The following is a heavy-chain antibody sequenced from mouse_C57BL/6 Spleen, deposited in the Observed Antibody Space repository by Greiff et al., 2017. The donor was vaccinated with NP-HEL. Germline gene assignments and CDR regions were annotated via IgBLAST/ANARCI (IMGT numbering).Heavy chain of an antibody. CDR3: TTSPYITTVYYFDY. Sequence: VQLKQSGAELVRPGASVKLSCTASGFNIKDDYMHWVKQRPEQGLEWIGWIDPENGDTEYASKFQGKATITADTSSNTAYLQLSSLTSEDTAVYYCTTSPYITTVYYFDYWGQGTTLTVPS. CDR1: GFNIKDDY. J-gene: IGHJ2*01. V-gene: IGHV14-4*01. D-gene: IGHD1-1*01. CDR2: IDPENGDT.